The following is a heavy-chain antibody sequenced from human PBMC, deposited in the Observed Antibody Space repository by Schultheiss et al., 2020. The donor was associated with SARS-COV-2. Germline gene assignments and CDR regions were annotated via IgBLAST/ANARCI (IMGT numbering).Heavy chain of an antibody. CDR3: AGSGYRYGARW. CDR2: INHSGST. CDR1: GESFSGYY. D-gene: IGHD5-18*01. Sequence: SETLSLTCAVYGESFSGYYWSWIRQPPGKGLEWIGEINHSGSTNYNPSHGSRVTLSLDKAKKQFSLNLTSVTAADTAVYYCAGSGYRYGARWWGQGTLVTVSS. V-gene: IGHV4-34*01. J-gene: IGHJ4*02.